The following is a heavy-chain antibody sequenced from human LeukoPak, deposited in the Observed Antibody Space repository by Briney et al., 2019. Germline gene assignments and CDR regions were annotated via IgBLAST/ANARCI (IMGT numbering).Heavy chain of an antibody. V-gene: IGHV4-30-4*08. CDR1: GGSISSGDYY. J-gene: IGHJ6*03. Sequence: PSETLSLTXTVSGGSISSGDYYWSWIRQPPGKGLEWIGYIYYSGSTYYNPSLKSRVTISVDTSKNQFSLKLSSVTAADTAVYYCARAHDSSGYYHYYYMDVWGKGTTVTVSS. D-gene: IGHD3-22*01. CDR2: IYYSGST. CDR3: ARAHDSSGYYHYYYMDV.